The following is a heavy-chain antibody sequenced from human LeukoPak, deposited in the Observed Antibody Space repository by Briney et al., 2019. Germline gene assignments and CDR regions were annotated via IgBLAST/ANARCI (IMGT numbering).Heavy chain of an antibody. CDR2: IIPIFGTA. CDR1: GGTFSSYA. V-gene: IGHV1-69*13. Sequence: GASVKVSCKGSGGTFSSYAISWVRQAPGQGLEWMGGIIPIFGTANYAQKFQGRVTITADESTSTAYMELTSLTSEDTAMYYCARDLEEVGAFDFWGQGTLVTVSS. J-gene: IGHJ3*01. D-gene: IGHD3-3*01. CDR3: ARDLEEVGAFDF.